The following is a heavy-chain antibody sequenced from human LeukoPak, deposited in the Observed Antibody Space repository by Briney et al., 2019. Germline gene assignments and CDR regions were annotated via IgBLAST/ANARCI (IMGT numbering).Heavy chain of an antibody. CDR1: RGSLSSGSYF. D-gene: IGHD3-10*01. CDR3: ARADKGSRSSYSDYFYYMDV. J-gene: IGHJ6*03. CDR2: IYYSGST. V-gene: IGHV4-31*03. Sequence: SQTLSLTCTVSRGSLSSGSYFWTWIRQHPGKGLEWIGYIYYSGSTHYNPSLKSRLDISIDTSKNQFTLRLSSVTAADTAVYYCARADKGSRSSYSDYFYYMDVWGRGTTVTVSS.